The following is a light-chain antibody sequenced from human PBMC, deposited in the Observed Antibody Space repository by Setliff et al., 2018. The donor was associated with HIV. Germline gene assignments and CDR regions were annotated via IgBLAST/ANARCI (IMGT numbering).Light chain of an antibody. CDR1: SSDIGSYNL. CDR2: EVS. Sequence: QSALTQPASVSGSPGQSITISCTGTSSDIGSYNLVSWYQLHPGKAPKLMIYEVSQRPSGVSNRFSGSKSGNTASLTISGLQAEDEADYYCCSYAGSSGYVFGTGTKVTVL. V-gene: IGLV2-23*02. J-gene: IGLJ1*01. CDR3: CSYAGSSGYV.